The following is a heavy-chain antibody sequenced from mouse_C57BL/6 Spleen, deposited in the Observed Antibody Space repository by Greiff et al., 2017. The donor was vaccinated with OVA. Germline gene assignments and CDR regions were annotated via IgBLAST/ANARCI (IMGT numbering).Heavy chain of an antibody. CDR1: GYTFTSYW. D-gene: IGHD1-1*01. V-gene: IGHV1-69*01. CDR3: ARGGSSYGFAC. Sequence: QVQLKQSGAELVMPGASVKLSCKASGYTFTSYWMHWVKQRPGQGLEWIGEIDPSDSYTNYNQKFKGKSTLTVDKSSSTAYMQRSILTSEDSADYYCARGGSSYGFACWGQGTLVTVAA. J-gene: IGHJ3*01. CDR2: IDPSDSYT.